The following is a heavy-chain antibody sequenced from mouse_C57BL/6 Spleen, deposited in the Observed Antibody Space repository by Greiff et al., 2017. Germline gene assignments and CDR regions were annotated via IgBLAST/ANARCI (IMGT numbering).Heavy chain of an antibody. J-gene: IGHJ4*01. V-gene: IGHV1-52*01. CDR1: GYTFTSYW. CDR2: IDPSDSET. D-gene: IGHD1-1*01. Sequence: VQLQQPGAELVRPGSSVKLSCKASGYTFTSYWMHWVKQRPIQGLEWIGNIDPSDSETHYNQKFKDKATLTVDKSSSTAYMQLSSLTSEDSAVYYCARYGSGLYYAMDYWGQGTSVTVSS. CDR3: ARYGSGLYYAMDY.